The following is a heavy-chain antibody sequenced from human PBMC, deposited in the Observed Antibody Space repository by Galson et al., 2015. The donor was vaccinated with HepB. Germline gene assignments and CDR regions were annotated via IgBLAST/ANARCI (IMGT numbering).Heavy chain of an antibody. Sequence: SLRLSCAASGFTFSSYAMHWVRQAPGKGLEWVAVISYDGSNKYYADSVKGRFTISRDNSKNTLYLQMNSLRAEDMAVYYCAREDTVTTFFDFQHWGQGTLVTVSS. CDR2: ISYDGSNK. J-gene: IGHJ1*01. D-gene: IGHD4-17*01. V-gene: IGHV3-30-3*01. CDR1: GFTFSSYA. CDR3: AREDTVTTFFDFQH.